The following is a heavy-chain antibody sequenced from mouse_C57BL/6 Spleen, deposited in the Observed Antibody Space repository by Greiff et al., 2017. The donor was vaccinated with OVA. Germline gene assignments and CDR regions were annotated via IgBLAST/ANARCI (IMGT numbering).Heavy chain of an antibody. CDR1: GFTFTDYY. V-gene: IGHV7-3*01. CDR2: IRNKANGYTT. D-gene: IGHD1-1*01. J-gene: IGHJ4*01. Sequence: EVQGVESGGGLVQPGGSLSLSCAASGFTFTDYYMSWVRQPPGKALEWLGFIRNKANGYTTEYSASVKGRFTISRDNSQSILYLQMNSLRAEDSATYYGARYITTVVALYAMDYWGQGTSVTVSS. CDR3: ARYITTVVALYAMDY.